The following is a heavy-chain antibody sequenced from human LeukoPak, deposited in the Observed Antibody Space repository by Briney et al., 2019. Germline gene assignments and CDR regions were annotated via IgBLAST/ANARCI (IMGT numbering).Heavy chain of an antibody. D-gene: IGHD3-10*01. Sequence: ASVKVSCKASGYTFTGYYMHWVRQAPGQGLESMGWINPNSGGTNYAQKFQGRVTMTRDTSISTAYMGLSRLRSDDTAVYYCAREAITMVRGVSRWFDPWGQGTLVTVSS. CDR3: AREAITMVRGVSRWFDP. CDR2: INPNSGGT. V-gene: IGHV1-2*02. J-gene: IGHJ5*02. CDR1: GYTFTGYY.